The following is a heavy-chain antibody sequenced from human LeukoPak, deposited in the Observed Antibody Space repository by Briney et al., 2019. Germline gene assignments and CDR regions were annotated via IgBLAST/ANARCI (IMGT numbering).Heavy chain of an antibody. V-gene: IGHV3-30*03. CDR3: ARRITIFGVVMTYYYYGMDV. D-gene: IGHD3-3*01. CDR1: GFTFSSYG. J-gene: IGHJ6*02. Sequence: PGGSLRLSCAASGFTFSSYGMHWVRQAPGKGLEWVAVISYDGSNKYYADSVKGRFTISRDNSKNTLYLQMNSLRAEDTAVYYCARRITIFGVVMTYYYYGMDVWGQGTTVTVSS. CDR2: ISYDGSNK.